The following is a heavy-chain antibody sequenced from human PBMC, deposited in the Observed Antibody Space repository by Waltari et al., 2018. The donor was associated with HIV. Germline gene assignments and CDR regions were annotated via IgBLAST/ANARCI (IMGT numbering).Heavy chain of an antibody. Sequence: EGQLLESGGGLVQPGGSLRLSCAASGFTFSNYALNWVRQAPGKGLEWVSAISGCSYSTYYADSGKGRFTISRDNSQNKLFLQMNSLRADDTAVYFCAKEHQYSHTWYSFYGMDVWGQGTTVTVSS. V-gene: IGHV3-23*01. D-gene: IGHD6-13*01. CDR2: ISGCSYST. CDR1: GFTFSNYA. J-gene: IGHJ6*02. CDR3: AKEHQYSHTWYSFYGMDV.